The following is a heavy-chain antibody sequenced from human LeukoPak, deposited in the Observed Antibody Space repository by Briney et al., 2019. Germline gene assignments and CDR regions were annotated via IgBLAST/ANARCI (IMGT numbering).Heavy chain of an antibody. CDR1: GFTFSGYA. CDR2: IPSNGGTT. V-gene: IGHV3-64D*06. D-gene: IGHD2-21*02. CDR3: VRDRVVVTATFDC. Sequence: GGSLRLSCSASGFTFSGYAMHWVRQAPGKGLEYVSGIPSNGGTTYYADSVKGRFTIYRDNSKNTLYLQMSSLRDEDTAVYFCVRDRVVVTATFDCWGQGTLVTVSS. J-gene: IGHJ4*02.